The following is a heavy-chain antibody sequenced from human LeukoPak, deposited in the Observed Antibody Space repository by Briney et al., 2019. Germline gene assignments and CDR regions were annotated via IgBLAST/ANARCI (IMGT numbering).Heavy chain of an antibody. J-gene: IGHJ4*02. V-gene: IGHV3-74*01. CDR3: TRGATD. Sequence: PGGSLRLSCAGSGFTFSSYWMHWVRQAPGKGLVWVSRIYSDVSSTSYADSVKGRFTISRDNAKNTLYLQMNSQRAEDTAVYYYTRGATDWGQGTLVTVSS. CDR2: IYSDVSST. CDR1: GFTFSSYW. D-gene: IGHD5-12*01.